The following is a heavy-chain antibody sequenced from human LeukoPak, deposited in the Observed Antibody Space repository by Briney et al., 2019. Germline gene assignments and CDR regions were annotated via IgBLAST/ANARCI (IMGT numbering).Heavy chain of an antibody. J-gene: IGHJ6*03. CDR3: VRFGELHYYYMDV. D-gene: IGHD3-10*01. Sequence: GGSLRLSCAASGFICSSYWMHWVRQAPGKGLVWVSRINSDGSNTTYADSVKGRFTISRDNAKNTLYLQMDSLRAEDTAVYYCVRFGELHYYYMDVWGKGTTVTISS. V-gene: IGHV3-74*01. CDR2: INSDGSNT. CDR1: GFICSSYW.